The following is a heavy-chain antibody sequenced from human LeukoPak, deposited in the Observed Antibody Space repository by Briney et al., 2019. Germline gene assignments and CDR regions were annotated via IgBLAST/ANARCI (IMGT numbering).Heavy chain of an antibody. CDR2: ISGSGGST. D-gene: IGHD3-22*01. CDR1: GFTCSSYA. V-gene: IGHV3-23*01. Sequence: GGSLRLSCAASGFTCSSYAMSWVRQAPGKGLEWVSAISGSGGSTYYADSVKGRFTISRDNSKNTLYLQMNSLRAEDTAVYYCAKGDYYDSSGYFGFDYWGQGTLVTVSS. CDR3: AKGDYYDSSGYFGFDY. J-gene: IGHJ4*02.